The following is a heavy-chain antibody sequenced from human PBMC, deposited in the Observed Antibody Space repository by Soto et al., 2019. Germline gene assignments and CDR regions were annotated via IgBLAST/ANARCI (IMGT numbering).Heavy chain of an antibody. CDR3: ARGTVYYCPDDQCSFFFDH. J-gene: IGHJ4*02. V-gene: IGHV4-30-4*01. Sequence: QVQLQESCSGRLKPSQTLSLDCSVSGDSLRRGFHHWSWIRQTPGTGLQLIGYIDTNGDTHYNPSLRNRVKMARVTSERRVSLKVTSVTAAHTAVYYCARGTVYYCPDDQCSFFFDHWGQGARVTV. CDR2: IDTNGDT. CDR1: GDSLRRGFHH. D-gene: IGHD3-10*01.